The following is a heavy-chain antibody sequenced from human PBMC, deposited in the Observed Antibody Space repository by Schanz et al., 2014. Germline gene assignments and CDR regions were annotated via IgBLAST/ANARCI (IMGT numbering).Heavy chain of an antibody. J-gene: IGHJ6*02. CDR2: ISGSGGST. CDR1: GFTFSNYG. Sequence: QVQLVESGGGVVQPGRSLRLSCAASGFTFSNYGLVWVRQAPGKGLEWVSAISGSGGSTYYADSVKGRFTISRDNSKNSLYRQMNSRRADDTAVYYCARSPNNNDLGSGYTLRAEFDSGKDVWGQGTTVTVSS. V-gene: IGHV3-NL1*01. CDR3: ARSPNNNDLGSGYTLRAEFDSGKDV. D-gene: IGHD3-3*01.